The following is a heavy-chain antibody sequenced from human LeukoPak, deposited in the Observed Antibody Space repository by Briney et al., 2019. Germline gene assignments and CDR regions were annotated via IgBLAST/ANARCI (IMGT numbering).Heavy chain of an antibody. Sequence: GSLRLSCAASGFTFSSYSMNWVRQAPGKGLEWVANIKQGGSEKYYVDSVKGRFTISRDNAKNSLYLQMNSLRAEDTAVYYCARGGIAAAYSGYWGQGTLVTVSS. D-gene: IGHD6-13*01. CDR3: ARGGIAAAYSGY. J-gene: IGHJ4*02. CDR1: GFTFSSYS. CDR2: IKQGGSEK. V-gene: IGHV3-7*01.